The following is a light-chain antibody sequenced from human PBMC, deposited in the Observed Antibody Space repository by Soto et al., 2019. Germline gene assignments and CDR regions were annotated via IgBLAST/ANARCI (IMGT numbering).Light chain of an antibody. CDR1: SRDVGGCNY. V-gene: IGLV2-14*01. Sequence: QSVLTQPALVVGSPGQSINIPWTGTSRDVGGCNYVSWYQQHPGKAPKLMIYDVSNRPSGISNRFSGSKSGNTASLTISGLQAEDEADYYCSSYTGSSTYVFGTGTKVTVL. CDR2: DVS. CDR3: SSYTGSSTYV. J-gene: IGLJ1*01.